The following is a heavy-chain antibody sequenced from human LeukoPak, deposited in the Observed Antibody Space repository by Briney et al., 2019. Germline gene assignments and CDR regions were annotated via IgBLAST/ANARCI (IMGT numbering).Heavy chain of an antibody. Sequence: GGSLRLSCAASGFTFSSYEMNWVRQAPGKGLDWLSYISSSDSAKYYADSVKGRFTISRDNAKNSLYLQMNSLRAEDTAVYYCARDRLGTGVVFDNWGQGTLVTVSS. D-gene: IGHD6-19*01. CDR2: ISSSDSAK. CDR1: GFTFSSYE. CDR3: ARDRLGTGVVFDN. V-gene: IGHV3-48*03. J-gene: IGHJ4*02.